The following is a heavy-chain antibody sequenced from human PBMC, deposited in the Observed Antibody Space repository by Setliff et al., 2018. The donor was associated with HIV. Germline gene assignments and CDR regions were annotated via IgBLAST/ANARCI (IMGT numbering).Heavy chain of an antibody. Sequence: SETLSLTCTVSGGSISSHYWSWIRQPAGKGLEWIGRIYTSGNTNYNPSLKSRVTMSVDTSKNEFSLKLRSVTAADTAVYYCARVEWWHGGFDPWGQGTLVTVSS. CDR2: IYTSGNT. D-gene: IGHD2-15*01. CDR3: ARVEWWHGGFDP. CDR1: GGSISSHY. V-gene: IGHV4-4*07. J-gene: IGHJ5*02.